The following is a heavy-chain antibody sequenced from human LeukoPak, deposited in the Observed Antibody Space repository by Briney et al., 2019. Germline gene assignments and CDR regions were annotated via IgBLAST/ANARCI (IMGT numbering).Heavy chain of an antibody. CDR3: AREGRYCSGGSCSYMDV. Sequence: PSETLSLTCTVSGYSISSGYYWGWIRQPPGKGLEWIGSIYHSGSTYYNSSLKSRVTISVDTSKNQFSLKLSSVTAADTAMYYCAREGRYCSGGSCSYMDVWGKGTTVTVSS. CDR2: IYHSGST. D-gene: IGHD2-15*01. J-gene: IGHJ6*03. CDR1: GYSISSGYY. V-gene: IGHV4-38-2*02.